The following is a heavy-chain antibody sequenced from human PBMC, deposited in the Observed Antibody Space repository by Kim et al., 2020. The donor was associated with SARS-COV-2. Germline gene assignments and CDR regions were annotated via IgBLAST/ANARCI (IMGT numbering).Heavy chain of an antibody. CDR2: ISSNGGST. CDR1: GFTFSSYA. J-gene: IGHJ5*02. CDR3: ARAPVRGVSEFDP. D-gene: IGHD3-10*01. V-gene: IGHV3-64*01. Sequence: GGSLRLSCAASGFTFSSYAMHWVRQAPGKGLEYVSAISSNGGSTYYANSVKGRFTISRDNSKNTLYLQMGSLRAEDMAVYYCARAPVRGVSEFDPWGQGTLVTVSS.